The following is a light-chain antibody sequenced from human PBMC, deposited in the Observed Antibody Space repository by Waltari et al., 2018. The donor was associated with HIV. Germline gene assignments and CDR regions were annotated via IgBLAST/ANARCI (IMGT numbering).Light chain of an antibody. CDR1: NSDIGGYNF. Sequence: QSALTQPASVSGSPGQSITIPCTGTNSDIGGYNFVSWYQQHPGKAPKLIIYDVNQRPSGVSHRFSCSKSGNTASLTISGFQPDDEADYFCSSYTTSNTLIFGGGTKLTVL. CDR3: SSYTTSNTLI. CDR2: DVN. J-gene: IGLJ2*01. V-gene: IGLV2-14*03.